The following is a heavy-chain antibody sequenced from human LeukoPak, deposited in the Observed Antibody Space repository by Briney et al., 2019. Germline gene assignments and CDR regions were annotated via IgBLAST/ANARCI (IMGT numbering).Heavy chain of an antibody. D-gene: IGHD3-22*01. Sequence: PSETLSLTCTVSGGSVSSGTYYWSWIRQHPGKGLEWIGYIYYSGSTYYNPSLKSRVTISVDTSKNQFSLKLSSVTAADTAVYYCARAYYDSSGYPGTPLDYWGQGTLVTVSS. CDR2: IYYSGST. CDR3: ARAYYDSSGYPGTPLDY. CDR1: GGSVSSGTYY. J-gene: IGHJ4*02. V-gene: IGHV4-31*03.